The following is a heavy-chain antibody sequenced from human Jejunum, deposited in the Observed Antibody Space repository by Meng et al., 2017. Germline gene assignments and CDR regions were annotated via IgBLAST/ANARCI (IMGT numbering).Heavy chain of an antibody. J-gene: IGHJ4*02. CDR2: INSNNCST. CDR1: GLTFTCHQ. Sequence: QVQVDQSGAEVNKPGAVVKVSCKAPGLTFTCHQMHWVRQVAGEGFEWMGRINSNNCSTNYARKFTGRLTMTSDYMELSRLTSDDTAVYYCARVPYNYDNGGYYYSWGQGTLVTVSS. CDR3: ARVPYNYDNGGYYYS. D-gene: IGHD3-22*01. V-gene: IGHV1-2*06.